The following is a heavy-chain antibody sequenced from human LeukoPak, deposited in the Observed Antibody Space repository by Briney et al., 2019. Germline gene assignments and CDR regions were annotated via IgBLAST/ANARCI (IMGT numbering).Heavy chain of an antibody. J-gene: IGHJ3*02. CDR3: ARGSAFDI. CDR2: INHSGST. V-gene: IGHV4-34*01. CDR1: GGSFSGYY. Sequence: ASETLSLTCAVYGGSFSGYYWSWIRQPPGKGLEWIGEINHSGSTNYNPSLKSRVTISVDTSKNQFSLKLSSVTAADTAVYYCARGSAFDIWGQGTMVTVSS.